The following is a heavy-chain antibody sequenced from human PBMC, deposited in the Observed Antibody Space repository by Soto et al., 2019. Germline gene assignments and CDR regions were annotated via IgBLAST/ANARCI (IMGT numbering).Heavy chain of an antibody. CDR3: AKGEGGAVVQDWFDP. V-gene: IGHV3-9*01. J-gene: IGHJ5*02. D-gene: IGHD1-26*01. CDR1: GFTFDDYA. Sequence: EVQLVESGGGLVQPGRSLRLSCAASGFTFDDYAMHWVRQAPGKGLEWVSGISWNSGSIGYAVSVKGRFTISRDNAKNSLYLQMNSLRAEDTALYYCAKGEGGAVVQDWFDPWGQGTLVTVSS. CDR2: ISWNSGSI.